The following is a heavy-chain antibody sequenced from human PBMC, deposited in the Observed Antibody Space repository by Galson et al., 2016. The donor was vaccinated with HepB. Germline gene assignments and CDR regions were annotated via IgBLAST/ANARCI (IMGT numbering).Heavy chain of an antibody. Sequence: VKVSCKASGSTFTSYYIHWVRPVPGQGLEWMGIINPSGGSTAYAQKFQGRVIVTRDTPTSTVYMELRSLRSEDTAMYFCAREKGFKGFGYWGQGTLVTVSS. CDR2: INPSGGST. CDR3: AREKGFKGFGY. D-gene: IGHD3-10*01. J-gene: IGHJ4*02. CDR1: GSTFTSYY. V-gene: IGHV1-46*01.